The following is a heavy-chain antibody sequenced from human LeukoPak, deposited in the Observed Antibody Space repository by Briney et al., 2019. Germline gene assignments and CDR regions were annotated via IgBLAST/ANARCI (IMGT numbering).Heavy chain of an antibody. CDR3: ARASGSYHNYYYYYMDV. Sequence: SQTLSLTCTVSGDSISSYYWSWIRQPAGKGLEWIGRIYTSGSTNYNPSLKSRVTMSVDTSKNKFSLKLSSVTAADTAVYYCARASGSYHNYYYYYMDVWGQGTTVAVSS. CDR1: GDSISSYY. V-gene: IGHV4-4*07. J-gene: IGHJ6*03. D-gene: IGHD1-26*01. CDR2: IYTSGST.